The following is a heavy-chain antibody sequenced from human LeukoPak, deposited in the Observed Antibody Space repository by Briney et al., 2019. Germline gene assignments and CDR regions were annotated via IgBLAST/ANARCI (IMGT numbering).Heavy chain of an antibody. D-gene: IGHD3-16*02. CDR1: GGSITDSSFY. J-gene: IGHJ4*02. Sequence: SETLSLTCTVSGGSITDSSFYWGWIRQPPGKGLEWIGTMYYTGTIHYNPSLKSRVAISVDTSKNRFSLTLSSVTAADTAVYYCARPYRDWGRGTLVTVS. V-gene: IGHV4-39*01. CDR2: MYYTGTI. CDR3: ARPYRD.